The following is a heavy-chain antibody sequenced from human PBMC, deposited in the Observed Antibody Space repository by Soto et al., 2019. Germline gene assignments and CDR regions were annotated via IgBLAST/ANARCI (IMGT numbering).Heavy chain of an antibody. CDR1: GGSVSSASYY. CDR3: ARQNRAAAGFDY. Sequence: SETLSLTCTVSGGSVSSASYYWSWIRQPPGKGLEWIGYIDYSGSADYNPSLKSRVTMPLDTSKSQFSLKLSSVTAADTAVYYCARQNRAAAGFDYWGRGALVTVSS. D-gene: IGHD6-13*01. V-gene: IGHV4-61*01. CDR2: IDYSGSA. J-gene: IGHJ4*02.